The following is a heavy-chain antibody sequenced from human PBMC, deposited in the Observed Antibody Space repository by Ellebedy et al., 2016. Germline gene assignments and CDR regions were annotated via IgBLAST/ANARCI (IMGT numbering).Heavy chain of an antibody. CDR3: ARDGSEWSRDY. V-gene: IGHV3-21*01. CDR1: GLTVSGYW. CDR2: IVFSGTAT. Sequence: GESLKISXVASGLTVSGYWMHWVRQAPGKGLEWVATIVFSGTATYYSDSVKGRFIISRDNAKNSLFLQMNSLRVEDTAVYYCARDGSEWSRDYWGQGTLVTVSS. J-gene: IGHJ4*02. D-gene: IGHD3-3*01.